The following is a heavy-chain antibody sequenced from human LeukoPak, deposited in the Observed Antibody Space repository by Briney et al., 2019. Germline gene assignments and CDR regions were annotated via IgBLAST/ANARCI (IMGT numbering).Heavy chain of an antibody. CDR2: IKHDGSEK. CDR3: ARALSHCLDY. Sequence: GGSLRLSCVVSGFNFSNYWMNWVRQAPGKGPEWVTNIKHDGSEKYYVDSVKGRFSISRDNAKKSLYLQMNSLRAEDTAVYYCARALSHCLDYWGQGTLVTVSS. CDR1: GFNFSNYW. D-gene: IGHD3-16*01. V-gene: IGHV3-7*01. J-gene: IGHJ4*02.